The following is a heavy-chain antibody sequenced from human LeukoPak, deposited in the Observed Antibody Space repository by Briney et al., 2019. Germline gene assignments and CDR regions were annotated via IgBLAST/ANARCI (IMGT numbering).Heavy chain of an antibody. D-gene: IGHD2-15*01. Sequence: PGGSLRLSCAASGFTFSSYAMSWVRQAPGKGLEWVSSISASGGSTYYADSVKGRFTISRDNSKNTLYLQMNSLRAEDTAVYYCAKNRGYCSGGSCLNWFDPWGQGTLVTVSS. V-gene: IGHV3-23*01. J-gene: IGHJ5*02. CDR2: ISASGGST. CDR3: AKNRGYCSGGSCLNWFDP. CDR1: GFTFSSYA.